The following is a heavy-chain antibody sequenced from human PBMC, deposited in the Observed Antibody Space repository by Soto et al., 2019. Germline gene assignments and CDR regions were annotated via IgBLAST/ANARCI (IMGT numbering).Heavy chain of an antibody. CDR2: ISHDGRIR. J-gene: IGHJ4*02. V-gene: IGHV3-30*03. CDR3: AREKDLLGLVIDY. CDR1: GYAFSPYG. Sequence: QVQLVESGGGVVQPEKSLRLSCAGSGYAFSPYGMHWVRQAPGKGLEWVASISHDGRIRYYADSLKARFTFSRENTKNTLYLQRNSLRVEDTAVFYWAREKDLLGLVIDYWGQGTLVTVSS. D-gene: IGHD3-9*01.